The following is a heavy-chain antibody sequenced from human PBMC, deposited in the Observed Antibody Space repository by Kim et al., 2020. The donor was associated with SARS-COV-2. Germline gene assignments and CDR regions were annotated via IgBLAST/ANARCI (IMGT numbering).Heavy chain of an antibody. D-gene: IGHD1-1*01. J-gene: IGHJ3*02. CDR1: GFTFSGSA. CDR2: IRSKANSYKT. V-gene: IGHV3-73*01. Sequence: GGSLRLSCAASGFTFSGSAMHWVRQASGKGLEWVGRIRSKANSYKTTYAASGKCRITIARAESKTTAHLQIISVKTKDTAVYYCTRVPGTTLASWSNFD. CDR3: TRVPGTTLASWSNFD.